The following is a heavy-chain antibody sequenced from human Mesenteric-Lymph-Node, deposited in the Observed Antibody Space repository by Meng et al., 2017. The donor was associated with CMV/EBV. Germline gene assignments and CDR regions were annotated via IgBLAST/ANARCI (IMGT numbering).Heavy chain of an antibody. V-gene: IGHV3-48*03. CDR3: TTDRGLFYYYYGMDV. Sequence: GESLKISCAASGVTFSTYDMNWVRQAPGKGLEWVSHITGSGSTIYYADSVKGRFTISRDNAKNSLYLQMSSLRAEDTAVYYCTTDRGLFYYYYGMDVWGQGTTVTVSS. CDR1: GVTFSTYD. CDR2: ITGSGSTI. J-gene: IGHJ6*02. D-gene: IGHD3/OR15-3a*01.